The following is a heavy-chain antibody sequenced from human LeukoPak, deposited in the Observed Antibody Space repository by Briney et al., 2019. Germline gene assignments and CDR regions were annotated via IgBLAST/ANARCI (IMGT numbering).Heavy chain of an antibody. Sequence: PGGSLRLSCAASGFTFSSYAMSWVRQAPGKGLEWVSGISGSGGSTYYAGSVKGRFTISRDNSKNTLHLQMNSLRAEDTAVYHCAKSPIIAVAGTWFDPWGQGTLVTVSS. J-gene: IGHJ5*02. CDR3: AKSPIIAVAGTWFDP. CDR1: GFTFSSYA. CDR2: ISGSGGST. D-gene: IGHD6-19*01. V-gene: IGHV3-23*01.